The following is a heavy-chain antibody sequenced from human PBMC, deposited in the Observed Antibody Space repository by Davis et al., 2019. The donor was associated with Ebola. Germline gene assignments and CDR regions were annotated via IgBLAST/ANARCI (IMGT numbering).Heavy chain of an antibody. CDR3: ARQPTAFLGSGGDV. D-gene: IGHD3-16*01. CDR1: GGSISSYY. CDR2: IYYSGST. V-gene: IGHV4-59*08. Sequence: SETLSLTCTVSGGSISSYYWSWIRQPPGKGLEWIGYIYYSGSTNYNPSLKSRVTISVDTSKNQFSLKLSSVTAADTAVYYCARQPTAFLGSGGDVWGQGTTVTVSS. J-gene: IGHJ6*02.